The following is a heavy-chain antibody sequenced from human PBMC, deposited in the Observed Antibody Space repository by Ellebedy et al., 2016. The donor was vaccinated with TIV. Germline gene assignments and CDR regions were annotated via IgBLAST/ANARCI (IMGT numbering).Heavy chain of an antibody. CDR2: DVIDGYRK. Sequence: GESLKISCAASGFTFSSSDMRWVRQTPGKGLEWLSHDVIDGYRKYYADSVRGRFTTSRDISKNTLFLQMNSLRVEDTAVYYCTRGPTHGGFDYWGQGTLVTVSS. D-gene: IGHD3-16*01. V-gene: IGHV3-30*03. CDR1: GFTFSSSD. J-gene: IGHJ4*02. CDR3: TRGPTHGGFDY.